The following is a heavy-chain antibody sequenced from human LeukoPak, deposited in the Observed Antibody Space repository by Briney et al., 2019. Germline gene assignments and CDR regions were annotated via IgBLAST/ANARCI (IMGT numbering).Heavy chain of an antibody. V-gene: IGHV3-66*01. CDR3: ARARDYGHYVDAFDI. CDR2: IYSGGST. J-gene: IGHJ3*02. Sequence: GGSLRLSCEASGFTVSSNYMSWVRQAPGKGLEWVSVIYSGGSTYHADSVKGRFTISRDNSKNTPYLQLNSLRAEDTAVYYCARARDYGHYVDAFDIWGQGTMVTVSS. CDR1: GFTVSSNY. D-gene: IGHD4-17*01.